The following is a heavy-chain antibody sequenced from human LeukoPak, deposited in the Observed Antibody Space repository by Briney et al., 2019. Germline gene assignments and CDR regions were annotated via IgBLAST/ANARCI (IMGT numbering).Heavy chain of an antibody. CDR1: GFTFSSYS. D-gene: IGHD1-26*01. Sequence: GGSLRLSCAASGFTFSSYSMNWVRQAPGKGLEWVSSISSSSSYIYYADSVKGRFTISRDNAKNSLYLQMNSLRAEDTAVYYCARRRRVGEYNWFDPWGQGTLVTVSS. CDR3: ARRRRVGEYNWFDP. V-gene: IGHV3-21*01. J-gene: IGHJ5*02. CDR2: ISSSSSYI.